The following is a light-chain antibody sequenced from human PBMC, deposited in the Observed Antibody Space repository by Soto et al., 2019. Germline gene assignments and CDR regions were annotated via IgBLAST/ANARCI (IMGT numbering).Light chain of an antibody. CDR1: SSDVGGYNY. J-gene: IGLJ1*01. Sequence: QSVLTQPASVSGSPGQPITISCTGTSSDVGGYNYVSWYQQHPGKAPKLMIYDVSNRPSGVSNRFSGSKSGNTASLTISGLQAEDEADYYCSSYTSSSTLESVFGTGTKVTVL. CDR3: SSYTSSSTLESV. V-gene: IGLV2-14*01. CDR2: DVS.